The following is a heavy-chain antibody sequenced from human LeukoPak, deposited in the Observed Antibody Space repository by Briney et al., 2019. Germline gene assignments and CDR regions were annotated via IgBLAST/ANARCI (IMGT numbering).Heavy chain of an antibody. CDR1: GYTFTSYY. D-gene: IGHD1-14*01. J-gene: IGHJ6*03. CDR3: ARDTGGSYYYYMDV. V-gene: IGHV1-46*01. Sequence: ASVKVSCKASGYTFTSYYMHWVRQAPGQGLEWVGIIHPNNGNTRYAQKFQGRVTMTRDTSTSTVYMELSSLRSEDTAVYYCARDTGGSYYYYMDVWGKGTTVTVSS. CDR2: IHPNNGNT.